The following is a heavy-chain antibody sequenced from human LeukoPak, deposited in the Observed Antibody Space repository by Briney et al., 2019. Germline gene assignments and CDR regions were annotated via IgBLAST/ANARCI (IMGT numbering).Heavy chain of an antibody. V-gene: IGHV4-4*02. CDR1: GVSISSSEW. D-gene: IGHD3-9*01. Sequence: SETLSLTCAVCGVSISSSEWWIWVRRPPGQGLEWIGEIHRDGRTRYNPSLKSRVTMSMDYSKNQFSLSVTSVTAADTAIYYCGKTDIYFNPIDYWGPGSLVTVSS. J-gene: IGHJ4*02. CDR2: IHRDGRT. CDR3: GKTDIYFNPIDY.